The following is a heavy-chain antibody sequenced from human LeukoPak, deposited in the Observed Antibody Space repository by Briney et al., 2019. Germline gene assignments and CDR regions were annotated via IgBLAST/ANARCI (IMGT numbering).Heavy chain of an antibody. CDR1: GFTFTSSA. V-gene: IGHV1-58*01. Sequence: ASVKVSCKASGFTFTSSAVQWVRQARGQRLEWIGWIVVGSGNTNYAQKFQERVTITRDMSTSPAYMELSSLRSEDTAVYYCAAGAYVLRYFDWLPSSPFDPWGQGTLVTVSS. CDR2: IVVGSGNT. D-gene: IGHD3-9*01. J-gene: IGHJ5*02. CDR3: AAGAYVLRYFDWLPSSPFDP.